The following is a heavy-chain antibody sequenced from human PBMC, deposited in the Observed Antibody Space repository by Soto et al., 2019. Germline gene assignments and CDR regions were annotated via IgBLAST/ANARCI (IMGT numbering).Heavy chain of an antibody. Sequence: QVQLVQSGAEVKKPGASVKVSCKASGYTFTSYYMHWVRQAPGQGLEWMGIINPSGGSTSDPQKFQTRITMTSDTSTSTFCMELSSLRSEDTAVYYCASDLALVVVVAANGNTHPRYGIDVWGEGTTVTVSS. V-gene: IGHV1-46*01. J-gene: IGHJ6*04. CDR2: INPSGGST. CDR3: ASDLALVVVVAANGNTHPRYGIDV. CDR1: GYTFTSYY. D-gene: IGHD2-15*01.